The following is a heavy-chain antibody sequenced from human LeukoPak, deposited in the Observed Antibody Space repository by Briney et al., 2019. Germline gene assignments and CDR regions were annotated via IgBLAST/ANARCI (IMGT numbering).Heavy chain of an antibody. D-gene: IGHD2-15*01. J-gene: IGHJ2*01. CDR2: IGGPGAPT. CDR1: GFTFSSYA. Sequence: GGPLRLSCAGSGFTFSSYAMSWVRQTPEKGLAWVSIIGGPGAPTFYADSVEGRFTISRDNSKNTVYLQMNSLRAEDTALYFCARGATRATRHFDLWGRGTLVTVSS. CDR3: ARGATRATRHFDL. V-gene: IGHV3-23*01.